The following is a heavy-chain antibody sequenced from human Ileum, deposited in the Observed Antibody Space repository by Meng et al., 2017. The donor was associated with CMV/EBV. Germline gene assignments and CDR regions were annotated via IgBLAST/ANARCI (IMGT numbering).Heavy chain of an antibody. D-gene: IGHD3-22*01. V-gene: IGHV5-51*01. Sequence: SGYSFHNSWIVWLLPLPGKGLEWMGVLYPGDSDTRYSPSFQGQLTISADKSISTAYLQWSSLKASDTAMYYCARHFRAGVYYSEDYWGQGTLVTVSS. J-gene: IGHJ4*02. CDR1: GYSFHNSW. CDR3: ARHFRAGVYYSEDY. CDR2: LYPGDSDT.